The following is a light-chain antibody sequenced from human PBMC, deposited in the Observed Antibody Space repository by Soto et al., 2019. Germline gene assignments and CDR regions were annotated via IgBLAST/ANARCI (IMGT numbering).Light chain of an antibody. CDR3: SSYAGDSIYVL. CDR1: SRDVGGYHF. J-gene: IGLJ3*02. CDR2: HVS. V-gene: IGLV2-11*01. Sequence: QSVLTQPRSVSGSPGQSVSISCTGTSRDVGGYHFVSWYQHHPGRATKLISYHVSERPSGVPDRFFGSKSGDTASLTISGLQADDEADYYCSSYAGDSIYVLFGGGTKLTVL.